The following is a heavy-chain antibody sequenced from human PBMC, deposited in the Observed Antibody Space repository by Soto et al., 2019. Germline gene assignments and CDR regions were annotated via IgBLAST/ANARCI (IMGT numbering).Heavy chain of an antibody. V-gene: IGHV5-51*01. CDR1: GYSFTSYW. Sequence: GESLKISCKGSGYSFTSYWIGWVRQMPGKGLEWMGIIYPGDSDTRYSPSFQGQVTISADKSISTAYLQWSSLKASDTAMYYCARLEQRRGYCYGPYHHYGLDFWGQRTTVIASS. D-gene: IGHD5-18*01. CDR2: IYPGDSDT. CDR3: ARLEQRRGYCYGPYHHYGLDF. J-gene: IGHJ6*02.